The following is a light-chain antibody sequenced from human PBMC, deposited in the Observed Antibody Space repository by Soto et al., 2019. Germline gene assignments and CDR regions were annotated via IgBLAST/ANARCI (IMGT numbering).Light chain of an antibody. CDR3: SSCSGSTTHIL. CDR1: SSDIGGYNY. Sequence: QSALTQPASVSGSPGQSINISCTGSSSDIGGYNYVSWYQQHPGQASKLIIYDVTYQPSGVSYRFSASKSGSTASLTISVLQPEDEADYYCSSCSGSTTHILFGGGTKVTVL. CDR2: DVT. J-gene: IGLJ2*01. V-gene: IGLV2-14*01.